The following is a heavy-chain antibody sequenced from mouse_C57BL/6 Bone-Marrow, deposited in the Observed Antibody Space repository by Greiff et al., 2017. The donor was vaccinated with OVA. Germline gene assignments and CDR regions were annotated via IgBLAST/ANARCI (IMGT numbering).Heavy chain of an antibody. Sequence: VQLMESGAELVKPGASVKISCKASGYAFSSYWMNWVKQRPGKGLEWIGQIYPGDGDTNYNGKFKGKATLTADKSSSTAYMQLSSLTSEDSAVYFCARWDSYAMDYWGQGTSVTVSS. V-gene: IGHV1-80*01. CDR1: GYAFSSYW. CDR2: IYPGDGDT. CDR3: ARWDSYAMDY. J-gene: IGHJ4*01.